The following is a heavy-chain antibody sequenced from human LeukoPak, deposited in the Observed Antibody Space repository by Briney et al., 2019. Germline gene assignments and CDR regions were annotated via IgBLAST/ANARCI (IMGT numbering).Heavy chain of an antibody. CDR1: GFTYNTYL. J-gene: IGHJ4*02. Sequence: GGSLRHSCAASGFTYNTYLMHWVRHAPGKRLVLVSRMDTDGKTTTYADVVKGRFTISRDNAKNMLYLQMNSLRVEDTAVYYCVRDKDGYNFWGQGTLVSVSS. V-gene: IGHV3-74*01. CDR2: MDTDGKTT. CDR3: VRDKDGYNF. D-gene: IGHD5-24*01.